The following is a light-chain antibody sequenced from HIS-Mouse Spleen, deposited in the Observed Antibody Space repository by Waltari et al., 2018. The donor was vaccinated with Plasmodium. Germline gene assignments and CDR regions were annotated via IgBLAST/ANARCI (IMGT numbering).Light chain of an antibody. J-gene: IGLJ3*02. CDR3: CSYAGSYTWV. Sequence: QSALTQPRSVSGSPGPSVTISCTGTSSDVGGYNYVPWYQQPPGKAPNLMIYDVSKRPSGVPDRFSGSKSGNTASLTISGLQAEDEADYYCCSYAGSYTWVFGGGTKLTVL. CDR2: DVS. V-gene: IGLV2-11*01. CDR1: SSDVGGYNY.